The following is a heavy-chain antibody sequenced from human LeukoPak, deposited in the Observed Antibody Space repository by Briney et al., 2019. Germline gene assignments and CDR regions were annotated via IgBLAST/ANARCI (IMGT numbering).Heavy chain of an antibody. CDR1: GGTFSSYA. V-gene: IGHV1-46*01. CDR2: INPSGGST. D-gene: IGHD3-9*01. Sequence: GASVKVSCKASGGTFSSYAISWVRQAPGQGLEWMGIINPSGGSTSYAQKFQGRVTMTRDTSTSTVYMELSSLRSEDTAVYYCASGIYDNLTGLVELHYWGQGTLVTVSS. J-gene: IGHJ4*02. CDR3: ASGIYDNLTGLVELHY.